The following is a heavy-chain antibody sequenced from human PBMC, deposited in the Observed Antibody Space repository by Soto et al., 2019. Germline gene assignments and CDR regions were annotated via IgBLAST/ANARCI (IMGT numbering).Heavy chain of an antibody. CDR2: IIPIFGTA. Sequence: SVKVSCKASGGTFSSYAISWVRQAPGQGLEWMGGIIPIFGTANYAQKFQGRVTITADESTSTAYMELSSLRSGDTAVYYCAGGPPIRWLQQYFDYWGQGTLVNVSS. J-gene: IGHJ4*02. CDR3: AGGPPIRWLQQYFDY. CDR1: GGTFSSYA. V-gene: IGHV1-69*13. D-gene: IGHD5-12*01.